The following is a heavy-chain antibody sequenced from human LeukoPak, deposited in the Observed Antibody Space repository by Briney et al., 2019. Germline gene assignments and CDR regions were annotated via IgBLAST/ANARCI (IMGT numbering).Heavy chain of an antibody. CDR3: TKDNSPGWFGP. Sequence: GGSLSLSCATSGFTFSNYWMHWVRQVPGKGLVWASRIKGDGSDTSYVDSVRGRFTISRDNVKNTLYLQMNSLTAEDTATYYCTKDNSPGWFGPWGQGTLVTVSS. V-gene: IGHV3-74*01. J-gene: IGHJ5*02. D-gene: IGHD4-11*01. CDR1: GFTFSNYW. CDR2: IKGDGSDT.